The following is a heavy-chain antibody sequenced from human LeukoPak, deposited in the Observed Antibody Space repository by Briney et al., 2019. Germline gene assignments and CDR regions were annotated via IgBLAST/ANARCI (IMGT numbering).Heavy chain of an antibody. Sequence: GGSLRLSCAASGFTFSSYAMHWVRQAPGKGVEYVSAISSNGGSTYYANSVKGRFTISRDNSTNTLYLQMGSLRAQDMAVYYCARVGYTSYYYYGVHVWGQGTPVTVS. CDR2: ISSNGGST. J-gene: IGHJ6*02. D-gene: IGHD6-13*01. CDR1: GFTFSSYA. V-gene: IGHV3-64*01. CDR3: ARVGYTSYYYYGVHV.